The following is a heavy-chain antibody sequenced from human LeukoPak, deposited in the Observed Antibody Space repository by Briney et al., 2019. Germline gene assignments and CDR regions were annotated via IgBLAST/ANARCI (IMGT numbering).Heavy chain of an antibody. J-gene: IGHJ5*02. D-gene: IGHD3-9*01. CDR1: GGTFSSYA. Sequence: SVKVSCKASGGTFSSYAISWVRQAPGQGLEWMGGIIPIFGTANYAQKFQGRVTITADESTSTAYMELSSLRSEDTAVYYCAILVMRRRERWFVPWGQGTLVTVSS. V-gene: IGHV1-69*13. CDR3: AILVMRRRERWFVP. CDR2: IIPIFGTA.